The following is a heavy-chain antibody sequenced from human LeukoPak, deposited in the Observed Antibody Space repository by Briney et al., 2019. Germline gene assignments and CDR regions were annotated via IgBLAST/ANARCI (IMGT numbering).Heavy chain of an antibody. CDR2: TNRRGDII. Sequence: GGSLRLSCAASGFTFSSYGMHWVRHVPGKGLEWVSGTNRRGDIIGYADFVKGRFTISRDNAKNSLYLQMNSLRVEDTALYHCARKGLGGELGGFDSWGQGTLVTVSS. CDR1: GFTFSSYG. CDR3: ARKGLGGELGGFDS. J-gene: IGHJ4*02. D-gene: IGHD1-7*01. V-gene: IGHV3-20*01.